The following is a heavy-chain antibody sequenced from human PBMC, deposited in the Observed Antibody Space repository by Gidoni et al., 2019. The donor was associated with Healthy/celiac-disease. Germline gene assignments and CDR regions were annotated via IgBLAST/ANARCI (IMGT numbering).Heavy chain of an antibody. J-gene: IGHJ4*02. D-gene: IGHD3-9*01. V-gene: IGHV4-39*01. CDR1: GGSLSSSSYY. CDR3: ARPNSRHDILTGSYYFDY. Sequence: QLQLQESGPVLVTPSETLSLTCTVSGGSLSSSSYYWGWIRQPPGKGLEWIGSIYYIGSTYYNPSLKSRVTISVDTSKNQFSLKLSSVTAADTAVYYCARPNSRHDILTGSYYFDYWGQGTLVTVSS. CDR2: IYYIGST.